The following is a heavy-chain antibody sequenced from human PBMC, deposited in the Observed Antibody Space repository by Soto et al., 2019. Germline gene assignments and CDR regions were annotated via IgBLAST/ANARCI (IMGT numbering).Heavy chain of an antibody. Sequence: PSQTLSLTCAISGYSVSSNRAAWNWIIQSPSRGLEWLGRTYYRSKWYNDYAVSVKSRITINPDTSKNQLSLQLNSVTPEDTAVYSCAREYSSTAFDIWGQGTMVTGS. CDR3: AREYSSTAFDI. D-gene: IGHD2-2*01. CDR2: TYYRSKWYN. J-gene: IGHJ3*02. CDR1: GYSVSSNRAA. V-gene: IGHV6-1*01.